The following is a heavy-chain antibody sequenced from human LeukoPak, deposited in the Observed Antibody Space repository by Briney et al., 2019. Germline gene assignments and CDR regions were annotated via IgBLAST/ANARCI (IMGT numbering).Heavy chain of an antibody. V-gene: IGHV4-39*01. CDR2: IHYSGST. CDR1: GGSISSSSYY. J-gene: IGHJ6*02. D-gene: IGHD2-15*01. Sequence: SETLSLTCTVSGGSISSSSYYWGWIRQPPGKGLEWIGSIHYSGSTYYNPSLKSRVTISVDTSKNQFSLKLSSVTAADTAVYYCARSVVVVVAATSHGYYGMDVWGQGTTVTVSS. CDR3: ARSVVVVVAATSHGYYGMDV.